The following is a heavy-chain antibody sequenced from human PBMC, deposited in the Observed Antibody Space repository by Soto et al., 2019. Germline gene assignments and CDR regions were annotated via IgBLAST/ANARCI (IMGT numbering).Heavy chain of an antibody. CDR2: VDGSGYST. J-gene: IGHJ4*02. V-gene: IGHV3-23*01. CDR3: AKDLPAGRGCVYFDY. Sequence: EVQLLESGGGLVQPGGSLRLSCAASGFTFISYAMSWVRQAPGKGLEWVSAVDGSGYSTYYADSVKGRFTISRDNSKNTLYLQMNSLRAEDTAVYFCAKDLPAGRGCVYFDYWGQGALVTVSS. D-gene: IGHD6-6*01. CDR1: GFTFISYA.